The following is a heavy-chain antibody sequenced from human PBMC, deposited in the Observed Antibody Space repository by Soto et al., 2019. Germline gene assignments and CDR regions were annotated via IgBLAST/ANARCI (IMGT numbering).Heavy chain of an antibody. CDR2: NYSSGRT. CDR3: ARSVFP. J-gene: IGHJ5*02. CDR1: GGAISSGGYY. V-gene: IGHV4-31*03. Sequence: QVQLQESGPGLVKPSQTLSLTCTFSGGAISSGGYYWRWIRQHPGKGLEWIGYNYSSGRTYYNPSIKSRLTISLDTSKNQCSLKLRSVTAADTAVYNCARSVFPWGQGTLVTVSS.